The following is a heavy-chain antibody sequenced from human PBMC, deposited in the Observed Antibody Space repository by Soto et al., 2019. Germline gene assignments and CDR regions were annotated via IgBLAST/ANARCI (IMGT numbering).Heavy chain of an antibody. Sequence: SGPTLVNPTQTLTLTCTFSGFSLSTSGVGVGRIRQPPGKALEWLALMYWDDDKRYSTSLKSRLTITKDTSKHQVVLTKTNMDSVVTATYFCAHLTYYYDSSGYYSRAEYFQHWGQGTLVTVSS. V-gene: IGHV2-5*02. D-gene: IGHD3-22*01. CDR3: AHLTYYYDSSGYYSRAEYFQH. CDR2: MYWDDDK. CDR1: GFSLSTSGVG. J-gene: IGHJ1*01.